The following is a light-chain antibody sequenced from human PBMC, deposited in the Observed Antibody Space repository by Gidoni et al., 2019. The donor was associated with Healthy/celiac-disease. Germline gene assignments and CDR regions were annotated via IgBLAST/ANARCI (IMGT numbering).Light chain of an antibody. Sequence: EIVLTQSPGTLSLSPGERATLSCRASQSVSSSYLAWYQQKPGQAPRLLIYGATSRATGIPNRFGGSGAGTGFTLTISRLEPEDFAVYYWQQYDSSPITFGQGTRLEIK. CDR2: GAT. CDR1: QSVSSSY. J-gene: IGKJ5*01. CDR3: QQYDSSPIT. V-gene: IGKV3-20*01.